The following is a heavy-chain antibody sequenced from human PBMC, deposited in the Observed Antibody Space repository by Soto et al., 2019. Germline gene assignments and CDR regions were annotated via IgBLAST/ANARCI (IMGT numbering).Heavy chain of an antibody. Sequence: GGSLSLSCAASGFIFENFGMSWVRQAPGKGLEWISSISGSGFKKYYADSVKGRFTISRDNSKSTVYLELNNLSAEDTAVYHCAKNQGVELVPLATVDWFDPWGQGSVVTVSS. CDR2: ISGSGFKK. CDR1: GFIFENFG. CDR3: AKNQGVELVPLATVDWFDP. J-gene: IGHJ5*02. V-gene: IGHV3-23*01. D-gene: IGHD1-26*01.